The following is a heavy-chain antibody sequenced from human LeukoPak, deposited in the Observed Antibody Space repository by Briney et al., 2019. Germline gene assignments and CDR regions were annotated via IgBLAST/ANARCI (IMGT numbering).Heavy chain of an antibody. D-gene: IGHD3-10*01. V-gene: IGHV3-23*01. CDR2: ISGSGGST. CDR1: GFTFSNYA. J-gene: IGHJ4*02. Sequence: GGSLRLSCAASGFTFSNYAMSWVRQAPGKGLEWVSGISGSGGSTYHADSVKGRFTISRDNSKNTLYLQMNSLRAEDTAVYYCAKDPCADYYGSGSYYMNRCVPSDYWGQGTLVTVSS. CDR3: AKDPCADYYGSGSYYMNRCVPSDY.